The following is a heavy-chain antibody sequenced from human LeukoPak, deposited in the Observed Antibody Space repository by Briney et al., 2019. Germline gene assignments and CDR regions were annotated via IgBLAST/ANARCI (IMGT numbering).Heavy chain of an antibody. V-gene: IGHV4-31*03. D-gene: IGHD3-10*01. CDR1: GGSISSGGYY. J-gene: IGHJ4*02. Sequence: SETLSLTCTVSGGSISSGGYYWSWIRQHPGKGLEWIGYIYYSGSTHYNPSLKSRVTISVDTSKNQFSLKLSSVTAADTAVYYCARGLPTQLYPFDYWGQGTLVTVSS. CDR3: ARGLPTQLYPFDY. CDR2: IYYSGST.